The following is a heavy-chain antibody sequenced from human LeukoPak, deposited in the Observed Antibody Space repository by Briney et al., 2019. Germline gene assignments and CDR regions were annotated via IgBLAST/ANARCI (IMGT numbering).Heavy chain of an antibody. V-gene: IGHV3-21*01. Sequence: GGSLRLSCAASGFVFSTHSMNWVRQAPGKGLEWVSWISSYNGDIYYADSVRGRFTIPRDNPKNSLYLQMNSLRAEDTAVYYCVRDADGGNSWFDSWGQGTLVTVSS. CDR3: VRDADGGNSWFDS. D-gene: IGHD4-23*01. CDR2: ISSYNGDI. CDR1: GFVFSTHS. J-gene: IGHJ5*01.